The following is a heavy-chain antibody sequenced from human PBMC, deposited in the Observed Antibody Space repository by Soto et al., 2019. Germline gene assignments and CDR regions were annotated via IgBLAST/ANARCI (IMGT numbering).Heavy chain of an antibody. V-gene: IGHV1-8*01. CDR1: GYTFTSYD. J-gene: IGHJ4*02. D-gene: IGHD7-27*01. CDR3: GRGPPNWGVDF. CDR2: MSPNSGNT. Sequence: HVQLVQSGAEVKKPGASVKVSCKAAGYTFTSYDINWVRQAAGQGFEWMGWMSPNSGNTGYAQKFQGRVTMTRNTAISTAYMELSSLTSEDTAVYYCGRGPPNWGVDFWGQGTLVTVSS.